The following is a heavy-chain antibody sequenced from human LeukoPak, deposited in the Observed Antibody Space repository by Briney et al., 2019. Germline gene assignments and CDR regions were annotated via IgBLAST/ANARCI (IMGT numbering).Heavy chain of an antibody. D-gene: IGHD3-16*02. CDR2: ISGSGGST. V-gene: IGHV3-23*01. J-gene: IGHJ3*02. Sequence: PGGSLRLSCAASGFTFSSYAMSWVRQAPGKGLEWVPAISGSGGSTYYADSVKGRFTISRDNSKNTLYLQMNSLRAEDTAVYYCAKEDDYVWGSYRDAFDIWGQGTMVTVSS. CDR3: AKEDDYVWGSYRDAFDI. CDR1: GFTFSSYA.